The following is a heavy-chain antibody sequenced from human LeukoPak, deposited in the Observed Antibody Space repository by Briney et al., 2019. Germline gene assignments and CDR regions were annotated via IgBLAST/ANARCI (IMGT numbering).Heavy chain of an antibody. CDR2: INNEGTDT. J-gene: IGHJ4*02. CDR3: ATKAGNFQERVSLDY. D-gene: IGHD1-1*01. Sequence: GGFLRLSCVVSGLTFSHHWIHWVRQVPGKGLVWVSHINNEGTDTRYADSVRGRFTISRDNAKNTVYLQMNSLSPEDAALYYCATKAGNFQERVSLDYWGQGTLVTVSS. CDR1: GLTFSHHW. V-gene: IGHV3-74*01.